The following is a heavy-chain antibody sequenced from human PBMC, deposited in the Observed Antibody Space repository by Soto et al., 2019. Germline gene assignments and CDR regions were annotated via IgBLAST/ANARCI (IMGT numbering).Heavy chain of an antibody. CDR2: ISYDGSNK. CDR3: AKTQWFGELYTYYYYYMVV. CDR1: GFTFSSYG. D-gene: IGHD3-10*01. Sequence: QVQLVESGGGVVQPGRSLRLSCAASGFTFSSYGMHWVRQAPGKGLEWVAVISYDGSNKYYADSVKGRFTISRDNSTNTLNLQMKSLRSEDTAVYYCAKTQWFGELYTYYYYYMVVWGKGTTVTVSS. V-gene: IGHV3-30*18. J-gene: IGHJ6*03.